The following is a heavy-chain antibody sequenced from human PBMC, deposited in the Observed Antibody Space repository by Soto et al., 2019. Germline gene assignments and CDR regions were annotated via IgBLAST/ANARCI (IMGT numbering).Heavy chain of an antibody. CDR3: ARTGLIVRGVQYNWFYP. CDR2: IIPIFGTA. D-gene: IGHD3-10*01. J-gene: IGHJ5*02. V-gene: IGHV1-69*06. CDR1: GGTFSSYA. Sequence: QVQLVQSGAEVKKPGSSVKVSCKASGGTFSSYAISWVRQAPGQGLEWMGGIIPIFGTANYAQKFQGRVTITADKSPSTAYMELSSLRSEDTAVYYCARTGLIVRGVQYNWFYPWGQGTLVTVSS.